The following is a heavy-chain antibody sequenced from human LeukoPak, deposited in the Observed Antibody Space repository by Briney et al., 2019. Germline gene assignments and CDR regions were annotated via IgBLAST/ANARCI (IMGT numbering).Heavy chain of an antibody. J-gene: IGHJ6*02. Sequence: NWVRQAPGKGLEWIGYIYYSGSTYYNPSLKSRVTISVDTSKNQFSLKLSSVTAADTAVYYCARDWGTYYYYGMDVWGQGTTVTVSS. V-gene: IGHV4-31*02. D-gene: IGHD3-16*01. CDR2: IYYSGST. CDR3: ARDWGTYYYYGMDV.